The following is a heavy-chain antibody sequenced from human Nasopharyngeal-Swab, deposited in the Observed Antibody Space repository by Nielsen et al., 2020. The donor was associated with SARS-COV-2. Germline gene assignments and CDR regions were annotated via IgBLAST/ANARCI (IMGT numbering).Heavy chain of an antibody. Sequence: GESLKISCAASGFTFSSYAMHWVRQAPGKGLEWVAVISYDGSNKYYADSVKGRFTISRDNAKNSLYLQMNSLRAEDTAVYYCARVNGSSSGPLYYYGMDVWGQGTTVTVSS. CDR3: ARVNGSSSGPLYYYGMDV. D-gene: IGHD6-6*01. CDR2: ISYDGSNK. V-gene: IGHV3-30-3*01. J-gene: IGHJ6*02. CDR1: GFTFSSYA.